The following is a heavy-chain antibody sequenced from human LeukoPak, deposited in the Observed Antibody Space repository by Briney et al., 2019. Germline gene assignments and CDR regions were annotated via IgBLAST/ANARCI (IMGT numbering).Heavy chain of an antibody. Sequence: SETLSLTCTVSGGSISSSSYYWGWIRQPPGKGLEWIGSIYYSGSTYYNPSLKSRVTISVDTSKDQFSLKLSSVTAADTAVYYCARPRDYYGSGTNYFDYWGQGTLVTVSS. D-gene: IGHD3-10*01. CDR1: GGSISSSSYY. V-gene: IGHV4-39*01. J-gene: IGHJ4*02. CDR2: IYYSGST. CDR3: ARPRDYYGSGTNYFDY.